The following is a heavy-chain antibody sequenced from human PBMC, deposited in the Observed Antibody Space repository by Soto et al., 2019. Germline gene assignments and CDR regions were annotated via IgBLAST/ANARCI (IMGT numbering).Heavy chain of an antibody. Sequence: QVQLVESGGGVVQPGRSLRLSCAASGFTFSSYAMHWVRQAPGKGLEWLAVISYDGSNKYYADSVKGRFTISRDNSKNTLYLKMNRLRAEDTAVYYCARVPDYYDSSGGMDYWGQGTLVTVSS. CDR3: ARVPDYYDSSGGMDY. CDR1: GFTFSSYA. CDR2: ISYDGSNK. D-gene: IGHD3-22*01. V-gene: IGHV3-30-3*01. J-gene: IGHJ4*02.